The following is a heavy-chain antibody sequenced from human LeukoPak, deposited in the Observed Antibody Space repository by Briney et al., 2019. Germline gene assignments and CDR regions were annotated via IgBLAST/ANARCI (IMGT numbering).Heavy chain of an antibody. CDR3: AREGFHGRELFPTFDY. Sequence: GASVKVSCKASGYILTSYDINWVRQATGQGLEWMGGMNPNSGNTGYAQKFQGRVTMTRDTSTSTDYMERSSLRSDDTAVYYCAREGFHGRELFPTFDYWGQGTLVTVSS. J-gene: IGHJ4*02. D-gene: IGHD3-10*01. CDR1: GYILTSYD. V-gene: IGHV1-8*01. CDR2: MNPNSGNT.